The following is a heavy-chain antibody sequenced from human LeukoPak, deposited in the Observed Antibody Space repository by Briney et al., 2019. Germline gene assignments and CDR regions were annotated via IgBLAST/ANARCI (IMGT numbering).Heavy chain of an antibody. J-gene: IGHJ4*02. CDR1: GYTFTTYG. D-gene: IGHD4-23*01. CDR3: GRGPAMVATRLDF. Sequence: ASVKVSCKASGYTFTTYGISWVRQAPGQGLEWMGWISAYNGNTNFAQKFQGRVTMTTDTSTTTAYMELRNLRSVDTAVYYCGRGPAMVATRLDFWGQGTLVTVSS. CDR2: ISAYNGNT. V-gene: IGHV1-18*01.